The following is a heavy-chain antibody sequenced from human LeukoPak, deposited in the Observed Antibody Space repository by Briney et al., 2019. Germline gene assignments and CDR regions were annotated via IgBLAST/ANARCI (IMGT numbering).Heavy chain of an antibody. CDR2: ISAYNGNT. J-gene: IGHJ5*02. V-gene: IGHV1-18*01. CDR1: GYTFTSYG. Sequence: ASVKVSCKASGYTFTSYGISWVRQAPGQGLEWMGWISAYNGNTNYAQKLQGRVTMTTDTSTSTAYMELRSLRSDDTAVYYCARDVGYCSGGSCSFWFDPWGQGTLVTVSS. CDR3: ARDVGYCSGGSCSFWFDP. D-gene: IGHD2-15*01.